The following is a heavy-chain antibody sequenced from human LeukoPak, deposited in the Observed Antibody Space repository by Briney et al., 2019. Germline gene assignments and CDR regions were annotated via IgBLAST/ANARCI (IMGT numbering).Heavy chain of an antibody. D-gene: IGHD5-18*01. CDR3: AKDFFLSFVDTAMEDLGAFDI. CDR2: ISYDGSNK. J-gene: IGHJ3*02. CDR1: GFTFSSYA. Sequence: GRSLRLSCAASGFTFSSYAMHWVRQAPGKGLEWVAVISYDGSNKYYADSVKGRFTISRDNSKNTLYLQVNSLRAEDTAVYYCAKDFFLSFVDTAMEDLGAFDIWGQGTMVTVSS. V-gene: IGHV3-30-3*01.